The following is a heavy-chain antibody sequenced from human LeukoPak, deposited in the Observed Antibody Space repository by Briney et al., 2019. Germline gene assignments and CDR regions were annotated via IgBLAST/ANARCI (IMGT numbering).Heavy chain of an antibody. CDR1: GFTFSLYA. V-gene: IGHV3-48*03. J-gene: IGHJ4*02. CDR3: ARDRTSSWEFDH. CDR2: ISSSGTTL. D-gene: IGHD6-13*01. Sequence: QPGGSLRLSCAASGFTFSLYAMNWVRQTPGKGLEWVSFISSSGTTLHHADSVKGRFTTSRDNAKNSLYLQMNSLRADDTGVYFCARDRTSSWEFDHWGLGTPVTVSS.